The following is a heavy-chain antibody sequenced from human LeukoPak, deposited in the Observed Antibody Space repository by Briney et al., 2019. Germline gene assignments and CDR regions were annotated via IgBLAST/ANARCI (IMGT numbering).Heavy chain of an antibody. CDR2: ISGSGGST. Sequence: GGSLRLSCAASGFTFSNYAINWVRQAPGKGLAWVSGISGSGGSTFYADSVKGRFTISRDNSKTTLYLQMNSLRAEDTAVYYCAKDRADCSNTSCYAFFDYWGQGTLVTVSP. V-gene: IGHV3-23*01. CDR1: GFTFSNYA. J-gene: IGHJ4*02. D-gene: IGHD2-2*01. CDR3: AKDRADCSNTSCYAFFDY.